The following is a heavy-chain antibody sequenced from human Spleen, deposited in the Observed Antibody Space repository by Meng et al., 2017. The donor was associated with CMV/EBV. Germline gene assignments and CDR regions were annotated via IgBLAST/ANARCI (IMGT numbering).Heavy chain of an antibody. D-gene: IGHD3-22*01. CDR2: ISSSGSSI. CDR3: ASPGDYYDSSGYSY. Sequence: GESLKISCAASGFTFSDYFMSWIRQAPGKGLEWISYISSSGSSIYYADSVKGRFTISRDNAKNSLYLQMNNVSAEDTAVYYCASPGDYYDSSGYSYWGQGSLVTVSS. CDR1: GFTFSDYF. J-gene: IGHJ4*02. V-gene: IGHV3-11*04.